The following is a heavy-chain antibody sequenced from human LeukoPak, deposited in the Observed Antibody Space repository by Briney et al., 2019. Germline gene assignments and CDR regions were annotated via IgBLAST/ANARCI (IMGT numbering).Heavy chain of an antibody. Sequence: SVKVSCKASGGTFSSYAISWVRQAPGQGLEWMGGIIPIFGTANYAQKSQGRVTITADESTSTAYMELSSLRSEDTAVYYCARDPGNVAAAERGYGMDVWGKGTTVTVSS. CDR3: ARDPGNVAAAERGYGMDV. J-gene: IGHJ6*04. CDR2: IIPIFGTA. CDR1: GGTFSSYA. V-gene: IGHV1-69*13. D-gene: IGHD6-13*01.